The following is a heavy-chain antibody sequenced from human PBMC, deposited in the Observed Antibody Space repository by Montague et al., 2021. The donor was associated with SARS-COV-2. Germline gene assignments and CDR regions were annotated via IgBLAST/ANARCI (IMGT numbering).Heavy chain of an antibody. CDR3: VREVWWSFDL. D-gene: IGHD2-8*02. V-gene: IGHV3-7*03. CDR1: GFSYTLHY. CDR2: IIREGTET. J-gene: IGHJ4*02. Sequence: SLRLSCAASGFSYTLHYMSWVRQAPGKGLQWIAKIIREGTETYYADSVRGRFIVSRDNAKKSMTLEMHSLTVDDTAVYYCVREVWWSFDLWGQGAPVTVSS.